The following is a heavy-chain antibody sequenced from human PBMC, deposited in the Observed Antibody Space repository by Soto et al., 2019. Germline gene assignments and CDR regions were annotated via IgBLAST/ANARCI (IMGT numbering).Heavy chain of an antibody. Sequence: QVQLQESGPGLVKPSETLSLTCTVSGGSISSYYWSWIRQPPGKGLEWIGYIYYSGSTNYNPSLKSRVPLSVDTSKNQFSLKLSSVTAADTAVYYCARLRGVAAAGNYYYYYYMDVWGKGTTVTVSS. D-gene: IGHD6-13*01. CDR3: ARLRGVAAAGNYYYYYYMDV. V-gene: IGHV4-59*01. CDR2: IYYSGST. CDR1: GGSISSYY. J-gene: IGHJ6*03.